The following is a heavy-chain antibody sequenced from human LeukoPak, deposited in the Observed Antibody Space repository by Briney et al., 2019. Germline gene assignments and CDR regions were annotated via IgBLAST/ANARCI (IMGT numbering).Heavy chain of an antibody. CDR2: INTNSGGT. D-gene: IGHD2-2*01. CDR3: ASHKTEGYCSSTSCYLHNWFDP. V-gene: IGHV1-2*02. J-gene: IGHJ5*02. Sequence: ASVKVSCKASGYTFTGYYLHWVRQAPGQGLEWMGWINTNSGGTNYAQKFQGRVTMTRDTSISTAYMELSRLRSDDTAVYYCASHKTEGYCSSTSCYLHNWFDPWGQGTLVTVSS. CDR1: GYTFTGYY.